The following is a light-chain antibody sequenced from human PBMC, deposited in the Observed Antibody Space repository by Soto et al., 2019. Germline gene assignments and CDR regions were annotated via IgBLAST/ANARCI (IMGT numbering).Light chain of an antibody. CDR1: QSVVANY. CDR3: QQYGTAPIT. Sequence: EIVTTQSPATLSVSPGERVTLSCRASQSVVANYLAWYQQKHGQAPRLVIYRASSRETGIPDRFRGTGAGTECTRTISRVEPEDVAVYYCQQYGTAPITFSQGTRLEIK. CDR2: RAS. J-gene: IGKJ5*01. V-gene: IGKV3-20*01.